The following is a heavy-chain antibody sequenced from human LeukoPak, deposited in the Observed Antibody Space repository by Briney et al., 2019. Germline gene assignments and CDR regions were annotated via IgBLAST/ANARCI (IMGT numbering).Heavy chain of an antibody. CDR1: GFTFSTYA. Sequence: GGSLRLSCAASGFTFSTYAMTWVRQAPGKGLEWVSLISGTGGSTYYADSVKGRFTISRDNSKNTLYLQMNSLRAEDTAVYYCAKDRAMTPPSGAFDIWGQGTMVTVSS. CDR3: AKDRAMTPPSGAFDI. V-gene: IGHV3-23*01. CDR2: ISGTGGST. J-gene: IGHJ3*02. D-gene: IGHD5-18*01.